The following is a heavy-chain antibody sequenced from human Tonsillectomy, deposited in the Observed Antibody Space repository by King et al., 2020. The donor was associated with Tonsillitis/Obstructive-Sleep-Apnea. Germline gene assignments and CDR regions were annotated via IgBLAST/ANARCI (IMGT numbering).Heavy chain of an antibody. CDR1: GFTFSSYA. CDR3: AKASAIGSSTSYYYYYYMDV. D-gene: IGHD2-2*01. V-gene: IGHV3-23*04. Sequence: VQLVESGGGLVQPGGSLRLSCAASGFTFSSYAMSWVRQAPGKGLEWVSAISGSGGSTYYADYVKGRFTISRDNSKNTLYLQMNSLRAEDTAVYYCAKASAIGSSTSYYYYYYMDVWGKGTTVTVSS. J-gene: IGHJ6*03. CDR2: ISGSGGST.